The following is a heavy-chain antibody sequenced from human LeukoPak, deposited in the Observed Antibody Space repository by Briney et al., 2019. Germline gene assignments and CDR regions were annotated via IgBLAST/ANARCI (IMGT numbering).Heavy chain of an antibody. J-gene: IGHJ4*02. CDR2: ISGSGGST. V-gene: IGHV3-23*01. Sequence: PGGSLRLSCAASGFTFSSYAMTWVRQAPGKGLEWVSGISGSGGSTYYADSVKGRFTISRDNSKNTLYVQMNSLRAEDTAVYYCAKSDYYDSSGYYYGSDYWDQGTLVTVSS. CDR3: AKSDYYDSSGYYYGSDY. CDR1: GFTFSSYA. D-gene: IGHD3-22*01.